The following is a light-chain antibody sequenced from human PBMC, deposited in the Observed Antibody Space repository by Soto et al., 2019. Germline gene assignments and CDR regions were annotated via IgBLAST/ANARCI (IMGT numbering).Light chain of an antibody. CDR3: QHYNKWPPWT. J-gene: IGKJ1*01. Sequence: DIVMTQSPDSLAVSLGERATINCKSSQNNKNYLAWYQQKTGQPPKLLIDWASIRASGVPDRFSGSGSGTEFTLTISSLQSEDFAVYYCQHYNKWPPWTFGQGTKVDI. V-gene: IGKV4-1*01. CDR1: QNNKNY. CDR2: WAS.